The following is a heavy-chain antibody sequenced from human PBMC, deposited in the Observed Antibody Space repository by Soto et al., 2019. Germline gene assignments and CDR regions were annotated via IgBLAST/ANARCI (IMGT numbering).Heavy chain of an antibody. V-gene: IGHV3-30*18. CDR3: AKDREGGSRQLVAH. D-gene: IGHD6-13*01. J-gene: IGHJ4*02. CDR2: ISYDGSNK. CDR1: GFTFISYG. Sequence: GGSLRLSCAASGFTFISYGMHWVRQAPGKGLEWVAVISYDGSNKYYADSVKGRFTISRDNSKNTLYLQMNSLRAEDTAVYYCAKDREGGSRQLVAHWGQGTLVTVSS.